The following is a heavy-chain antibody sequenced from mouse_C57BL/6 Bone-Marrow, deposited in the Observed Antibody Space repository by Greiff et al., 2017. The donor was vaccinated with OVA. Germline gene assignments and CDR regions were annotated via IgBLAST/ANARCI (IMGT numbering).Heavy chain of an antibody. J-gene: IGHJ2*01. CDR2: INPNNGGT. Sequence: VQLQQSGPELVKPGASVKIPCKASGYTFTDYNMDWVKQSHGKSLEWIGDINPNNGGTIYNQKFKGKATLTVDKSSSTAYMELRSLTSEDTAVYYCARPSNWGDGFDYWGQGTTLTVSS. CDR3: ARPSNWGDGFDY. V-gene: IGHV1-18*01. D-gene: IGHD4-1*01. CDR1: GYTFTDYN.